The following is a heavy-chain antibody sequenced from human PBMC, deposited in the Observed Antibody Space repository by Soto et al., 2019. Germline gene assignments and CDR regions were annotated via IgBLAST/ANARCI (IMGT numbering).Heavy chain of an antibody. V-gene: IGHV1-69*01. CDR1: GGTFSSYA. CDR2: IIPICGTA. J-gene: IGHJ5*02. D-gene: IGHD3-3*01. CDR3: ARVGYYDFREGRFDP. Sequence: QVQLVQSGAEVKKPGSSVKVSCKASGGTFSSYAISWVRQAPGQGLEWMGGIIPICGTANYAQKFQGRVTITADECTSTAYMELSSLRSEDTAVYYGARVGYYDFREGRFDPWGQGTLVTVAS.